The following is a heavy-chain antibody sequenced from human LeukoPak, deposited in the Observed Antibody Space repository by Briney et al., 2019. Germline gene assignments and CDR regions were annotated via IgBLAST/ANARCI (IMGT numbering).Heavy chain of an antibody. J-gene: IGHJ5*02. V-gene: IGHV4-61*02. CDR1: GGSISSGSYY. CDR3: ARGSSSWSNWFDP. D-gene: IGHD6-13*01. CDR2: IYTSGST. Sequence: PSETLSLTCTVPGGSISSGSYYWSWIRQPAGKGLEWIGRIYTSGSTNYNPSLKSRVTISVDTSKNQFSLKLSSVTAADTAVYYCARGSSSWSNWFDPWGQGTLVTVSS.